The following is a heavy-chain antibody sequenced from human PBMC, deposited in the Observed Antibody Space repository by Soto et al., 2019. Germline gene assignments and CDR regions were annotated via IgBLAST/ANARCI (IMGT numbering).Heavy chain of an antibody. CDR3: ARDALGGHLSGISTWFDP. CDR2: INPRGGVT. V-gene: IGHV1-46*01. D-gene: IGHD3-16*01. Sequence: QVELVQSGPEVVKPGASVNISCKAFGNTLTNSYLHWVRQAPGQGLEWMGGINPRGGVTHFTQRFQGRAAMTTDTSTNTIFMHLSSLRSDDTAVYFCARDALGGHLSGISTWFDPWGQGTPVTVSS. CDR1: GNTLTNSY. J-gene: IGHJ5*02.